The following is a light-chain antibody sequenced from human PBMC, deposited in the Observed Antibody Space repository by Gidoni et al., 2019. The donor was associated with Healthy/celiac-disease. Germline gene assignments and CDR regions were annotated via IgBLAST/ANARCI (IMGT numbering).Light chain of an antibody. CDR3: QQYDNRLIFT. CDR2: DAS. CDR1: QDISNY. V-gene: IGKV1-33*01. Sequence: DIKMTQYPSSLSASVGARATITCQASQDISNYLNWYQQKPGQAPKLLIYDASNLETGVPARFSGSGSGTDFTFTISSLQPEDIATYYCQQYDNRLIFTFGPXTKVEIK. J-gene: IGKJ3*01.